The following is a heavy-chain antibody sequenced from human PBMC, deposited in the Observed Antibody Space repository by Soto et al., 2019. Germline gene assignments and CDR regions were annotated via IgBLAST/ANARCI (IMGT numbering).Heavy chain of an antibody. CDR2: IYYSGST. D-gene: IGHD6-6*01. CDR1: GGSISSGGYY. V-gene: IGHV4-31*01. CDR3: AREPLEYSSTTSAVGYFDY. Sequence: QVQLQESGPGLVKPSQTLSLTCTVSGGSISSGGYYWSWIRQHPGKGLEWIGYIYYSGSTYYNPSLKILVTISVDTSKNRFSLKLSSVTAADTAVYYCAREPLEYSSTTSAVGYFDYWGQGTLVTVSS. J-gene: IGHJ4*02.